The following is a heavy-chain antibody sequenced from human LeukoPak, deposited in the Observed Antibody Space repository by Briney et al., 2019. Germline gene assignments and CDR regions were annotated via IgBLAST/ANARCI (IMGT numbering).Heavy chain of an antibody. Sequence: GSLRLSCAASGFTVSSNYMSWIRQPPGKGLEWIGEINHSGSTNYNPSLKSRVTISVDTSKNQFSLKLSSVTAADTAVYYCARTVAEFYYYGMDVWGQGTTVTVSS. CDR1: GFTVSSNY. J-gene: IGHJ6*02. CDR3: ARTVAEFYYYGMDV. V-gene: IGHV4-34*01. D-gene: IGHD6-19*01. CDR2: INHSGST.